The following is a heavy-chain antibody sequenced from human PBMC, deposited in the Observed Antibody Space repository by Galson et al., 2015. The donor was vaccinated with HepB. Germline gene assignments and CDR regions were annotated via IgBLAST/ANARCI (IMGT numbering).Heavy chain of an antibody. J-gene: IGHJ4*02. D-gene: IGHD1-26*01. Sequence: SLRLSCAASGFTFSSYAMSWVRQAPGKGLEWVSAISGSGGSTYYADSVKGRFTISRDNSKNTLYLQMNSLRAEDTAVYYCAKDRGGSYSVFDYWGQGTLVTVSS. CDR3: AKDRGGSYSVFDY. CDR1: GFTFSSYA. CDR2: ISGSGGST. V-gene: IGHV3-23*01.